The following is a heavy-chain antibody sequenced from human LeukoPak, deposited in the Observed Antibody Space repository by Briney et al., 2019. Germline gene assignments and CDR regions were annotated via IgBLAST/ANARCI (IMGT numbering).Heavy chain of an antibody. CDR3: AKDSVPFYYGSGSYPDY. V-gene: IGHV3-23*01. Sequence: GGSLRLSCAASGFTFSSYAMSWVGQAPGKGLEWVSAISGSGGSTYYADSVKGRFTISRDNSKNTLFLQMNSLRAEDTAVYFCAKDSVPFYYGSGSYPDYWGQGTLVTVSS. J-gene: IGHJ4*02. CDR1: GFTFSSYA. CDR2: ISGSGGST. D-gene: IGHD3-10*01.